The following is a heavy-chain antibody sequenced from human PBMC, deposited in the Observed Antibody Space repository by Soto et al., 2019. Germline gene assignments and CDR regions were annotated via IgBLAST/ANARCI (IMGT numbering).Heavy chain of an antibody. V-gene: IGHV1-69*12. CDR3: ARDGGVHDYSPFDY. CDR2: IIPIFGTA. J-gene: IGHJ4*02. CDR1: GGTFSSYA. Sequence: QVQLVQSGAEVKKPGSSVKVSCKASGGTFSSYAISWVRQAPGQGLEWMGGIIPIFGTANYAQKFQGRVTITADESTSTADMELSSLRSEDTAVYYCARDGGVHDYSPFDYWGQGTLGTVSS. D-gene: IGHD4-4*01.